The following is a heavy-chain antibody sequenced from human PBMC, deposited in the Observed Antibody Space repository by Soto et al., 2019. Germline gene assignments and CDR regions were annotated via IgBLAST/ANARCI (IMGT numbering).Heavy chain of an antibody. CDR1: GGTFSSYA. Sequence: SLKVSCKASGGTFSSYAISCVRQAPGQGLEWMGGIIPIFGTANYAQKFQGRVTITADESTSTAYMELSSLRSEDTAVYYCARGIEEEYYYDSSGPTPFDYWGQGTLVTVSS. D-gene: IGHD3-22*01. V-gene: IGHV1-69*13. CDR2: IIPIFGTA. J-gene: IGHJ4*02. CDR3: ARGIEEEYYYDSSGPTPFDY.